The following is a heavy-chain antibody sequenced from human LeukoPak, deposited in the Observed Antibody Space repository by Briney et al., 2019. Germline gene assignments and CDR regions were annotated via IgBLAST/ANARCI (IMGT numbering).Heavy chain of an antibody. V-gene: IGHV1-69*01. Sequence: ASVKVSCKASGGTFSSYAISWVRQAPGQGLEWMGGIIPIFGTANYAQKFQGRVTITADESTSTAYMELSSLRSEDTAVYYCARDLRRVPATPTLYYYYGMDVWGQGTTVTVSS. J-gene: IGHJ6*02. CDR3: ARDLRRVPATPTLYYYYGMDV. CDR1: GGTFSSYA. D-gene: IGHD2-2*01. CDR2: IIPIFGTA.